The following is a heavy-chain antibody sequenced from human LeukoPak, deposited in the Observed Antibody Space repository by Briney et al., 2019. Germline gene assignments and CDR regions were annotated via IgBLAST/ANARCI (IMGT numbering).Heavy chain of an antibody. D-gene: IGHD3-22*01. V-gene: IGHV3-21*01. Sequence: GSLRLSCAASGFTFSSYSMNWVRQAPGKGLEWVSSISSSSSYIYYADSVKGRFTISRDNAKNSLYLQMNSLRAEDTAVYYCARPDYYDSSGYALDAFDIWGQGTMVTVSS. CDR1: GFTFSSYS. J-gene: IGHJ3*02. CDR3: ARPDYYDSSGYALDAFDI. CDR2: ISSSSSYI.